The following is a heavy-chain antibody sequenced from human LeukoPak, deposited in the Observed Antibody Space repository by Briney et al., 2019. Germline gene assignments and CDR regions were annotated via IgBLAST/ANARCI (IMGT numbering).Heavy chain of an antibody. J-gene: IGHJ5*02. Sequence: GASVKVSCKASGYTFTSYGISWVRQAPGQGLEWMGWINPNSGGTNYAQKFQGRVTMTRDTSISTAYMELSRLRSDDTAVYYCASTASYDYYDSSGYYARFDPWGQGTLVTVSS. V-gene: IGHV1-2*02. CDR1: GYTFTSYG. CDR3: ASTASYDYYDSSGYYARFDP. CDR2: INPNSGGT. D-gene: IGHD3-22*01.